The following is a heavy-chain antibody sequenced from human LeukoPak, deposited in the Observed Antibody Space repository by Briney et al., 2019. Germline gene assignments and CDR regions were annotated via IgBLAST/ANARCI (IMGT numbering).Heavy chain of an antibody. D-gene: IGHD7-27*01. CDR3: ARGAQNWGFDY. J-gene: IGHJ4*02. CDR2: IYHSGST. Sequence: SETLSLTCAVSGDSISSGAYSWNWIRQPPGKGLEWIGFIYHSGSTYYNPSLKSRVTISVDRSKNQFSLKLTSVTAADTAVYYCARGAQNWGFDYWGQGTLVTVSA. CDR1: GDSISSGAYS. V-gene: IGHV4-30-2*01.